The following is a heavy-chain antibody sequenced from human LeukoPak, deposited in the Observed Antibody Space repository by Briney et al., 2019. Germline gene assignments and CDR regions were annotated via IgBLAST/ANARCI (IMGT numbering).Heavy chain of an antibody. CDR3: AKDLRVGATLGYYFDY. J-gene: IGHJ4*02. V-gene: IGHV3-30*02. CDR1: GFTFSSYG. CDR2: IRYDGSNK. Sequence: GGSLRLSCAASGFTFSSYGMHWVRRAPGKGLEWVAFIRYDGSNKYYADSVKGRFTISRDNSKNTLYLQMNSLRAEDTAVYYCAKDLRVGATLGYYFDYWGQGTLVTVSS. D-gene: IGHD1-26*01.